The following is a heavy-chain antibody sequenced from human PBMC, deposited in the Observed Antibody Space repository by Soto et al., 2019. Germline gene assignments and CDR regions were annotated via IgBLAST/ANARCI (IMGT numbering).Heavy chain of an antibody. V-gene: IGHV4-34*01. CDR2: INHSGST. Sequence: PSETLCLTCAVEGGSCIGYDGSCIRQPPGKGLEWIGEINHSGSTNYNPSLKSRVTISVDTSKNQFSLKLSSVTAADTAVYYCARGRIAAAPPGGYWDQGTLVTVSS. J-gene: IGHJ4*02. D-gene: IGHD6-13*01. CDR3: ARGRIAAAPPGGY. CDR1: GGSCIGYD.